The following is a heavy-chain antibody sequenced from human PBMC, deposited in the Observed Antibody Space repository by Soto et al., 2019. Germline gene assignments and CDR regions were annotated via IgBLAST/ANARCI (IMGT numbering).Heavy chain of an antibody. Sequence: PSETLSLTCAVYGGSFSGYYWGWIRQPRGKGLEGSGEINHSGSTNYDPSLKSRVTISVDTSKNQLSVKLSSLTAADTAVYYCARGVTMIVVVITKVDAFDIWGQGTMVTVSS. CDR1: GGSFSGYY. J-gene: IGHJ3*02. V-gene: IGHV4-34*01. D-gene: IGHD3-22*01. CDR2: INHSGST. CDR3: ARGVTMIVVVITKVDAFDI.